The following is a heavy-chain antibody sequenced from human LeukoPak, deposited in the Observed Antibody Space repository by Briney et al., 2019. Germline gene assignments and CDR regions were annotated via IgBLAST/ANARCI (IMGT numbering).Heavy chain of an antibody. CDR3: ARDGDGDYYYYMDV. Sequence: GWSLRLSCASSGFTLSRYAMNWDRQAPCKGLEGVSSISSRGSYIYSADSVKGRFTISRDNARNSLYLQMNSLRAEDTAVYYCARDGDGDYYYYMDVWGKGTTVTISS. D-gene: IGHD7-27*01. J-gene: IGHJ6*03. V-gene: IGHV3-21*01. CDR1: GFTLSRYA. CDR2: ISSRGSYI.